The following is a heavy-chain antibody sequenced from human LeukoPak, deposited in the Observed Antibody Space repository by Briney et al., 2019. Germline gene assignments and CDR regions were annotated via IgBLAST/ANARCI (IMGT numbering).Heavy chain of an antibody. Sequence: VASVKVSCKASGYTFTDYYMHWVRQAPGQGLEWMGWINLNNGGTKYAQIFQGSVTMARDTSISTAYMELSRLRSDDTAVYYCARVRAARLYYYYYMDVWGKGTTVTVSS. CDR2: INLNNGGT. V-gene: IGHV1-2*02. J-gene: IGHJ6*03. CDR1: GYTFTDYY. D-gene: IGHD6-6*01. CDR3: ARVRAARLYYYYYMDV.